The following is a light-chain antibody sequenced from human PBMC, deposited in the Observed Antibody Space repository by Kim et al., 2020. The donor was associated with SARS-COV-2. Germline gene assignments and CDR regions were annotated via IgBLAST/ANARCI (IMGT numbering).Light chain of an antibody. V-gene: IGLV1-51*01. J-gene: IGLJ2*01. CDR2: DNN. CDR1: SSNIGNNY. Sequence: GQKVTISCSGSSSNIGNNYVSWYQQLPGTAPKRLIYDNNKRPSGIPDRFSGSTSGTSATLGITGLQTGDEADYYCGTWDTSLGAAVFGGGTQLTVL. CDR3: GTWDTSLGAAV.